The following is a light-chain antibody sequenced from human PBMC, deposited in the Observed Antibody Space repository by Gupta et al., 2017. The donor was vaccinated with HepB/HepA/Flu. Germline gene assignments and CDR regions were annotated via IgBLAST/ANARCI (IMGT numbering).Light chain of an antibody. Sequence: DIVMTTSPLSLPVTPGESASIPCRCRQRLLYSDGYNYGDWYLQKPGPSPQLLIYLSSNRASGVTDRISGSGSGSDLTMEISRVEADEVSVYCCVTGIQTWTFGPGTKVEIK. J-gene: IGKJ1*01. CDR3: VTGIQTWT. V-gene: IGKV2-28*01. CDR2: LSS. CDR1: QRLLYSDGYNY.